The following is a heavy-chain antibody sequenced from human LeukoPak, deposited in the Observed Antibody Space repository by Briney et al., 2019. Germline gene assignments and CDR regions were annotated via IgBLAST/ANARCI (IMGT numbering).Heavy chain of an antibody. Sequence: PGGSLRLSCAASGFTFSSYWMSWVRQAPGKGLEWVANIKQDGSEKYYVDSVKGRFTISRDNAKNSLYLQMNSLRAEDTAVYYCARGQFGGGNSYFASGGQGPLATVSS. D-gene: IGHD4-23*01. CDR1: GFTFSSYW. CDR2: IKQDGSEK. CDR3: ARGQFGGGNSYFAS. J-gene: IGHJ4*02. V-gene: IGHV3-7*01.